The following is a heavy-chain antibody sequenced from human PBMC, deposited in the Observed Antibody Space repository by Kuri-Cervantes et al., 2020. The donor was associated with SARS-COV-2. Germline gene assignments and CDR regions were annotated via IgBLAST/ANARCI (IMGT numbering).Heavy chain of an antibody. CDR3: AKDVINGGQWLVGGFDY. CDR2: IYYSGST. J-gene: IGHJ4*02. D-gene: IGHD6-19*01. V-gene: IGHV4-39*07. Sequence: GSLRLSCTVSGGSISSSSYYWGWIRQPPGKGLEWIGSIYYSGSTNYNPSLKSRVTISVDTSKNQFSLKLSSVTAADTAVYCCAKDVINGGQWLVGGFDYWGQGTLVTVSS. CDR1: GGSISSSSYY.